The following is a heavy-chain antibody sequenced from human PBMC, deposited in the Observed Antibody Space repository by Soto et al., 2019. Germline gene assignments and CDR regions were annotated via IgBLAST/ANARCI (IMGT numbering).Heavy chain of an antibody. CDR3: AKDEGSSLYYYYYMDV. J-gene: IGHJ6*03. Sequence: PGGSLRLSCAASGFTFSSYAMSWVHQAPGKGLEWVSAISGSGGSTYYADSVKGRFTISRDNSKNTLYLQMNSLRAEDTVVYYCAKDEGSSLYYYYYMDVWGKGTTVTVSS. D-gene: IGHD6-6*01. V-gene: IGHV3-23*01. CDR2: ISGSGGST. CDR1: GFTFSSYA.